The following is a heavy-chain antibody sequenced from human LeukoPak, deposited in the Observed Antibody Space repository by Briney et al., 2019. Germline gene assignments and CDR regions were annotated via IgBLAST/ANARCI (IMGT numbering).Heavy chain of an antibody. D-gene: IGHD5-12*01. CDR3: VRDGGTTGYDLLDY. V-gene: IGHV3-7*01. J-gene: IGHJ4*02. CDR1: GFTFRSYW. Sequence: PGASLRLSCAASGFTFRSYWMSWVRQAPGKGLEWVANINQDGSEKYHVDSVKGRFTISRDNAKNSVYLQMNSLTAEDTAVYYCVRDGGTTGYDLLDYWGQGTLLTVSS. CDR2: INQDGSEK.